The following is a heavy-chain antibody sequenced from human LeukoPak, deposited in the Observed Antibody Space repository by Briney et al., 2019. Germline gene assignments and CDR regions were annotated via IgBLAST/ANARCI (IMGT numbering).Heavy chain of an antibody. CDR3: AKDLGGDTPFDY. J-gene: IGHJ4*02. D-gene: IGHD2-21*02. Sequence: GGSLRLSCAASGFAFSSYAMIWVRQAPGKGLEWVSGISGNDGSTFYADSVKGRFTISRDNSKNTLYLQMNSLRAEDTAVYYCAKDLGGDTPFDYWGQGTLVTVSS. CDR1: GFAFSSYA. V-gene: IGHV3-23*01. CDR2: ISGNDGST.